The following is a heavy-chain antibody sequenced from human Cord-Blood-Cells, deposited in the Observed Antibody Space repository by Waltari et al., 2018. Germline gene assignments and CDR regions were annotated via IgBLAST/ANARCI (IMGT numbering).Heavy chain of an antibody. CDR2: ISWNSGSI. CDR3: AKDIGIAARYYYYGMDV. Sequence: EVQLVESGGGLVQPGRSLRLSCAASGFTFDDYAIHWVRQAPGQGLAWVSGISWNSGSIGYADSVKGRFTISRDNAKNSLYLQMNSLRAEDTALYYCAKDIGIAARYYYYGMDVWGQGTTVTVSS. J-gene: IGHJ6*02. V-gene: IGHV3-9*01. D-gene: IGHD6-6*01. CDR1: GFTFDDYA.